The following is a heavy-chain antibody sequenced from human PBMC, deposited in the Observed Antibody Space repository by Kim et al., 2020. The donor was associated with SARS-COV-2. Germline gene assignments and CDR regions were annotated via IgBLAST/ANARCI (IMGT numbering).Heavy chain of an antibody. Sequence: TYCPGSVKGRFTITRENAKNSWYLQLNSLRAGDTAVYYCARPRHSGDFDYWGQGTLVTVSS. J-gene: IGHJ4*02. CDR2: T. V-gene: IGHV3-13*01. D-gene: IGHD1-26*01. CDR3: ARPRHSGDFDY.